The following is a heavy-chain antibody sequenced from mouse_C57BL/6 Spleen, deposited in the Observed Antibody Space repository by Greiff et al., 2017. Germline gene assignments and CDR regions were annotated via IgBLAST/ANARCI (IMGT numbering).Heavy chain of an antibody. J-gene: IGHJ3*01. CDR3: TRGFAY. Sequence: QVQLQQSGAELVRPGASVTLSCKASGYTFTDYEMYWVKQTPVHGLEWIGAIDPETGGTAYNQKFKGKAILTADKSSSTAYMELRSLTSEDSAVYYCTRGFAYWGQGTLVTVSA. CDR2: IDPETGGT. CDR1: GYTFTDYE. V-gene: IGHV1-15*01.